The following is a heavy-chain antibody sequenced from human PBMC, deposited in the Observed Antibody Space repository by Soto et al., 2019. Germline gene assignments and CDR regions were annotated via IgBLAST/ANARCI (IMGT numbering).Heavy chain of an antibody. CDR1: GYSFTSYW. CDR2: IYPGDSDT. V-gene: IGHV5-51*01. J-gene: IGHJ6*02. CDR3: AMTSITMVRGVPRYYYGMDV. D-gene: IGHD3-10*01. Sequence: GESLKISCKGSGYSFTSYWIGWVRQMPGKGLEWMGIIYPGDSDTRYSPSFQGQVTISADKSISNAYLQWSSLQASDTAVYYCAMTSITMVRGVPRYYYGMDVWGQGTTVTVSS.